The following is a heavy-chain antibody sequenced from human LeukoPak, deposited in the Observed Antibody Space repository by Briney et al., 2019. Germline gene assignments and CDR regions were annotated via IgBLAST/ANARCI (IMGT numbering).Heavy chain of an antibody. V-gene: IGHV3-48*04. CDR3: ARGSTMDYYTFDI. Sequence: EGSLRLSCAASGFTFSSYSMNWVRQAPGKGLEWVSYISSSSSTIYYADSVKGRFTISRDNAKNSLYLQMNSLRAEDTAVYYCARGSTMDYYTFDIWGQGTLVTVSS. J-gene: IGHJ3*02. CDR1: GFTFSSYS. CDR2: ISSSSSTI. D-gene: IGHD3-10*01.